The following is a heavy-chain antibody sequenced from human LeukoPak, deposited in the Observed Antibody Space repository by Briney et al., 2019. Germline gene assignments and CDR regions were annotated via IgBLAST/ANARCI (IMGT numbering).Heavy chain of an antibody. CDR3: AKDYIEYRSSSFWSYFDY. V-gene: IGHV3-9*01. CDR2: ISWNSGTL. CDR1: GFTFDDFA. J-gene: IGHJ4*02. Sequence: GGSLRLSCAASGFTFDDFAMHWVRQAPGKGLEWVSSISWNSGTLAYADSVKGRFTISRDNAKNSLYLQMNSLRAEDTALYYCAKDYIEYRSSSFWSYFDYWGQGTLVTVSS. D-gene: IGHD6-6*01.